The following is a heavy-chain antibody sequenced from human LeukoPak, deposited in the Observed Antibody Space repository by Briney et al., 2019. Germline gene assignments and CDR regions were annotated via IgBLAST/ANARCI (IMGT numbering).Heavy chain of an antibody. CDR2: ISSSSSYI. Sequence: GGSLRLSCAASGFTFSSYSMNWVRQAPGKGLEWVSSISSSSSYIYYADSVKGRFTISRDNAKNSLYLQMNSLRAEDTAVYYCARDHPLELFPDYWGQGTLVTVSS. D-gene: IGHD1-7*01. J-gene: IGHJ4*02. CDR3: ARDHPLELFPDY. V-gene: IGHV3-21*01. CDR1: GFTFSSYS.